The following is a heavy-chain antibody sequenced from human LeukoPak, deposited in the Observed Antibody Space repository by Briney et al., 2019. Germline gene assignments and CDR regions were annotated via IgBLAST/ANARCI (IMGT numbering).Heavy chain of an antibody. Sequence: ASVKVSCKASGYTFTSYDINGVRQATGQGLEWMGCMNPNSGNTGYAQNLQGSFTMNRNTSISTAYRALNSQRSEDTAVYYCARGPGYSSSWSKYYYYYYYMDVWGKGTTVTVSS. D-gene: IGHD6-13*01. V-gene: IGHV1-8*01. J-gene: IGHJ6*03. CDR2: MNPNSGNT. CDR1: GYTFTSYD. CDR3: ARGPGYSSSWSKYYYYYYYMDV.